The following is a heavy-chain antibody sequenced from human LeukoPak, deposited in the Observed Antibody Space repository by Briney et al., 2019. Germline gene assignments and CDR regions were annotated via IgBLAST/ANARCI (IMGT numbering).Heavy chain of an antibody. CDR2: ISGSGGST. D-gene: IGHD2-15*01. CDR1: GFTFSSYA. J-gene: IGHJ6*02. CDR3: ASQVADTNYYYYGMDV. Sequence: GGSLRLSCAASGFTFSSYAMSWVRQAPGKGLEWVSAISGSGGSTYYADSVKGRFTISRDNSKNTLYLQMNSLRAEDTAVYYCASQVADTNYYYYGMDVWGQGTTVTVSS. V-gene: IGHV3-23*01.